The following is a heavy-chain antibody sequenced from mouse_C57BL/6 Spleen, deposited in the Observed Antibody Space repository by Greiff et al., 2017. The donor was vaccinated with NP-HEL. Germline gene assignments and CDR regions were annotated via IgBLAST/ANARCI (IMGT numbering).Heavy chain of an antibody. Sequence: QVQLKESGAELVRPGTSVKMSCKASGYTFTNYWIGWAKQRPGHGLEWIGDIYPGGGYTNYNEKFKGKATLTADKSSSPDYMQFSSMTSEDSAIYYGEREGKLGQYFDYWGQGTTLTVSS. CDR3: EREGKLGQYFDY. J-gene: IGHJ2*01. CDR2: IYPGGGYT. V-gene: IGHV1-63*01. D-gene: IGHD4-1*01. CDR1: GYTFTNYW.